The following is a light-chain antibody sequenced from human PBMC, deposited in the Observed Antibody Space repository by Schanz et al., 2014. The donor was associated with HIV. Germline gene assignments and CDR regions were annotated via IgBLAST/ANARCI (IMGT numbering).Light chain of an antibody. CDR2: EVI. CDR3: SSFAGSNIPWV. CDR1: SSDIGTFNY. Sequence: QSALTQPASVSGSPGQSITISCTGTSSDIGTFNYVSWYQQHPGKAPKLMIYEVIKRPSGVPDRFSGSKSGSTASLTVSGLQPEDEADYYCSSFAGSNIPWVFGGGTKLTVL. J-gene: IGLJ3*02. V-gene: IGLV2-8*01.